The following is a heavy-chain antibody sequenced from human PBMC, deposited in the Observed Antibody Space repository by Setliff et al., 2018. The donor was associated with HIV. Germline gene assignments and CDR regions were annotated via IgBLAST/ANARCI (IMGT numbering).Heavy chain of an antibody. CDR2: IYSTGST. D-gene: IGHD4-17*01. CDR1: GPSINIHY. V-gene: IGHV4-59*11. J-gene: IGHJ4*02. CDR3: AKGAGFYGDYTFDH. Sequence: PSETLSLTCTVSGPSINIHYWSWIRQSLGKGFEWIGYIYSTGSTNYNPSLQSRVTISMVASRNQFSLKVTSVTAADTAVYYCAKGAGFYGDYTFDHWGQGRQVTVSS.